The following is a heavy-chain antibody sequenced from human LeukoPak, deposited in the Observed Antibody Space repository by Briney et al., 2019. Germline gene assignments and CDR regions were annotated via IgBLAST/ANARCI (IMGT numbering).Heavy chain of an antibody. J-gene: IGHJ6*03. CDR1: GYTFTSYG. V-gene: IGHV1-18*01. CDR2: ISGNNGNT. CDR3: ARETTLVKGIMTGIYYYHMDV. D-gene: IGHD3-10*01. Sequence: ASVKVSCKASGYTFTSYGISWVRHAPGQRLEWMGWISGNNGNTNYAEQFQGRVTMTTDTSTSTAYMEMRSLRSDDTAVYFCARETTLVKGIMTGIYYYHMDVWGKGTTVTVSS.